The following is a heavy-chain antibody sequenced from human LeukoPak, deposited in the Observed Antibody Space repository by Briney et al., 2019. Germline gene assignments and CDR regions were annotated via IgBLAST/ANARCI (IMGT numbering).Heavy chain of an antibody. CDR2: ISGSGRST. CDR3: AKGRGTRVYNWSDT. CDR1: GFTFNTSA. V-gene: IGHV3-23*01. J-gene: IGHJ5*02. Sequence: PGGSLRLSCAGSGFTFNTSAMSWVRQAPGKGLEWVSAISGSGRSTYYTDSVRGRFTISRDNSKNTLYLQMNSLRAEDTAVYFCAKGRGTRVYNWSDTWGQGILVTVSS. D-gene: IGHD1-26*01.